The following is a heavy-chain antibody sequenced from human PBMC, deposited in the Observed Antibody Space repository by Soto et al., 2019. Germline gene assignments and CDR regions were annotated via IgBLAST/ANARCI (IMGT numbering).Heavy chain of an antibody. CDR3: ARDLGGHSFYGMDV. V-gene: IGHV1-2*02. D-gene: IGHD3-16*01. Sequence: ASVKVSCKASGYTFTGYYIHWVRQAPGQGLEWMGWINPNSGGTNYAQKFQGRVTMTRDTSISTAYMELTRLRSDDTAAYYCARDLGGHSFYGMDVWGQWTSVTVSS. J-gene: IGHJ6*02. CDR2: INPNSGGT. CDR1: GYTFTGYY.